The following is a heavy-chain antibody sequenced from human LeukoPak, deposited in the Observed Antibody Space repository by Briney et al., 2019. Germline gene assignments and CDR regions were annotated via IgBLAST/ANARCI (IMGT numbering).Heavy chain of an antibody. V-gene: IGHV4-39*01. CDR1: GGSVSSSSYY. CDR2: IYYGGST. J-gene: IGHJ4*02. Sequence: SETLSLTCTVSGGSVSSSSYYWGWIRQPPGKGLEWIGSIYYGGSTYYSPSLTSRVTISVDTSKNQFSLKLSSVTAADTAVYYCARHRWQYQLLPHFDYWGQGTLVTVSS. D-gene: IGHD2-2*01. CDR3: ARHRWQYQLLPHFDY.